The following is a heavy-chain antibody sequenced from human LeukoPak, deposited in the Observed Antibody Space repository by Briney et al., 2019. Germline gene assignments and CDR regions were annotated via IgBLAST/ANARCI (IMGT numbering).Heavy chain of an antibody. CDR1: GGSFSGYY. CDR3: ASTQANWGSRNWFDP. V-gene: IGHV4-34*01. Sequence: SETLSLTCAVYGGSFSGYYWGWIRQPPGKGLEWIGEINHSGSTYYNPSLKSQITISVNTSNNQFSLKLSSVTAADTAVYYCASTQANWGSRNWFDPWGQGTLVTVSS. D-gene: IGHD7-27*01. CDR2: INHSGST. J-gene: IGHJ5*02.